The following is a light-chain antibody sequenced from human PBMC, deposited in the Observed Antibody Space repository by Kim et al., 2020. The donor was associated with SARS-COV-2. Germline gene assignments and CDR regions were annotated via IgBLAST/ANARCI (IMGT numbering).Light chain of an antibody. Sequence: DIQMTQSPSTLSASVGDRVTITCRASPSIDTWLAWYQQKPGKAPKLLIYDASSLESGVPSRFSGGGSAAEFTLTITSLQPDEFATYFCQQYKTYPWTFGQGTKVDIK. CDR2: DAS. CDR1: PSIDTW. J-gene: IGKJ1*01. CDR3: QQYKTYPWT. V-gene: IGKV1-5*01.